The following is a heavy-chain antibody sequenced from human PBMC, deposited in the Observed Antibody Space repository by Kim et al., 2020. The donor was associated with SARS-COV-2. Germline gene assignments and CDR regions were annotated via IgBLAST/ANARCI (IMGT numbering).Heavy chain of an antibody. CDR1: GFTFITHA. D-gene: IGHD6-13*01. V-gene: IGHV3-30-3*01. CDR2: ISYDESNK. Sequence: GGSLRLSCAASGFTFITHAMHWVRQAPGKGLEWVAVISYDESNKYYANSVKGRFTIPRDNSKNTVYLQMNSMRPEDTAVYYFAGGCRSSWSHFDYWVQET. CDR3: AGGCRSSWSHFDY. J-gene: IGHJ4*02.